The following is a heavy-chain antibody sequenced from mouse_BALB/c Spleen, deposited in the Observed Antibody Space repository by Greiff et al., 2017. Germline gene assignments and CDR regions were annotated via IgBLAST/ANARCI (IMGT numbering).Heavy chain of an antibody. CDR1: GDSITSGY. J-gene: IGHJ4*01. CDR3: ARYKAPYYYGYAMDY. Sequence: EVQLQESGPSLVKPSQTLSLTCSVTGDSITSGYWNWIRKFPGNKLEYMGYISYSGSTYYNPSLKSRISITRDTSKNQYYLQLNSVTTEDTATYYCARYKAPYYYGYAMDYWGQGTSVTVSS. D-gene: IGHD1-1*01. CDR2: ISYSGST. V-gene: IGHV3-8*02.